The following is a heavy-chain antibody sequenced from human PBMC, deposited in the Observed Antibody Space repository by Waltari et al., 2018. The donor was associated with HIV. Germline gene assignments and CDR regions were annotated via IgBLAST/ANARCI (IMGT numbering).Heavy chain of an antibody. CDR2: IRSRADGGTT. V-gene: IGHV3-15*01. D-gene: IGHD3-10*01. CDR3: ATEETYASGNYFDY. J-gene: IGHJ4*02. CDR1: GFPFRDAW. Sequence: EGQLVESGGDLVKPGGCRRLSCAASGFPFRDAWMTWVRQVPGKGLEWVAHIRSRADGGTTDYAAVVKGRFTVSRDDSNSTLYLQMNSLKTGDTGVYYCATEETYASGNYFDYWGQGTLVTVSS.